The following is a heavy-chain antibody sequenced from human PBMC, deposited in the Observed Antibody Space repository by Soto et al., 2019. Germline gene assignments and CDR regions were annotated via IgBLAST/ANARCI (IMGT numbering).Heavy chain of an antibody. Sequence: SETLSLTCTVSGGSISSGGYYWSWIRQPPGKGLEWIGYIYCSGSTTCNPSLRSPVTISVDTSKNQFSLKLSSVTAADTAVYYCARSRWDSNWFDPWGQGILVTVSS. J-gene: IGHJ5*02. CDR2: IYCSGST. CDR1: GGSISSGGYY. D-gene: IGHD1-26*01. CDR3: ARSRWDSNWFDP. V-gene: IGHV4-61*08.